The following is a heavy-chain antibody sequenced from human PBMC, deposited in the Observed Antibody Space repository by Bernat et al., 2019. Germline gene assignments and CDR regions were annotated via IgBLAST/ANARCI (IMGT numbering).Heavy chain of an antibody. D-gene: IGHD6-19*01. Sequence: EVQLVESGGGLVKPGGSLRLSCAASGFTFSSYSMNWVRQAPGKGLEWVSSISSSTYIYYADSVKGRFTISRDNAENSLYLQVNSLRAEDTAVYYCARDANRLGRFDYWGQGTLVTVSS. CDR2: ISSSTYI. V-gene: IGHV3-21*02. CDR3: ARDANRLGRFDY. CDR1: GFTFSSYS. J-gene: IGHJ4*02.